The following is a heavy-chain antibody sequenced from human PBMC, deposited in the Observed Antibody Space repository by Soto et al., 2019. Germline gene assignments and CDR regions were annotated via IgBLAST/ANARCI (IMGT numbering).Heavy chain of an antibody. D-gene: IGHD6-6*01. J-gene: IGHJ5*02. Sequence: SVKVSCKASGGTFSSYAISWVRQAPGQGLEWMGGIIPIFGTANYAQKFQGRVTIPADESTSTAYMELSSLRSEDTAAYYCARRIAAPPWWFDPWGQGTLVTVSS. CDR3: ARRIAAPPWWFDP. CDR2: IIPIFGTA. CDR1: GGTFSSYA. V-gene: IGHV1-69*13.